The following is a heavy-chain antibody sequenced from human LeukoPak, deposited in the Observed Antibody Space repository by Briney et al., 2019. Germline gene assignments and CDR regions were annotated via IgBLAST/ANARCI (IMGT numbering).Heavy chain of an antibody. J-gene: IGHJ4*02. Sequence: SETLSLTCAVYGGSFSGYYWSWIRQPPGKGLEWIGEINHSGSTNYNPSLKSRVTISVDTSKNQFSLKLSSVTAADTAVYYCARPSSVGATTGQYYFDYWGQGTLVTVSS. V-gene: IGHV4-34*01. D-gene: IGHD1-26*01. CDR3: ARPSSVGATTGQYYFDY. CDR1: GGSFSGYY. CDR2: INHSGST.